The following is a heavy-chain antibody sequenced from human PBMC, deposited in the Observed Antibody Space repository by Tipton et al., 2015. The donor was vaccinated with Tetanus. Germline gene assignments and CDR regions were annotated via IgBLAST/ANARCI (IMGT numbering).Heavy chain of an antibody. J-gene: IGHJ4*02. Sequence: TLSLTCTVSGVSISSYYWSWIRQPAGKGLEWIGLIYPSGSTDYNPSLTSRVTMSVDTSKKQFSLKLTSLTAADTAVYYCARSQPSQPSTVGCFDYWGQGTLVTVSS. CDR1: GVSISSYY. V-gene: IGHV4-4*07. D-gene: IGHD4-11*01. CDR3: ARSQPSQPSTVGCFDY. CDR2: IYPSGST.